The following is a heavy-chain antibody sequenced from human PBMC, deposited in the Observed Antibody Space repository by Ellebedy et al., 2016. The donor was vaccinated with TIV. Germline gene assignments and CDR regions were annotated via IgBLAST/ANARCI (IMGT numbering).Heavy chain of an antibody. D-gene: IGHD3-10*01. V-gene: IGHV3-23*01. CDR1: GFTFSSYA. Sequence: PGGSLRLSCAASGFTFSSYAMSWVRQAPGKGLEWVSGISGSGGSTYYADSVKGRFTISRESAKNSFYLQMNSLTAGDTAVYYCARGGPGGDNWFFGLWGRGTRVTVSS. J-gene: IGHJ2*01. CDR2: ISGSGGST. CDR3: ARGGPGGDNWFFGL.